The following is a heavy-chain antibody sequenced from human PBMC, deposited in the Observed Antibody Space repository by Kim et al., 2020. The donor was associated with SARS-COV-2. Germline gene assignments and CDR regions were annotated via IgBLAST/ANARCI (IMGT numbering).Heavy chain of an antibody. D-gene: IGHD3-22*01. Sequence: GGSLRLSCAASGFTFDDYGMSWVRQAPGKGLEWVSSINWAGGSTAYIGSVTGRFTISRDNAKNSLYLQMNSLRAEDTAFYYCARVYSRSASYYYGMDVWGQGTTVTVSS. CDR1: GFTFDDYG. CDR2: INWAGGST. J-gene: IGHJ6*02. CDR3: ARVYSRSASYYYGMDV. V-gene: IGHV3-20*04.